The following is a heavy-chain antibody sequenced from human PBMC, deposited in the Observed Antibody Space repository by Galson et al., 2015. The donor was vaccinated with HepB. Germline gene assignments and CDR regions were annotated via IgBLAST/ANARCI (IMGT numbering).Heavy chain of an antibody. D-gene: IGHD3-3*01. V-gene: IGHV1-18*01. Sequence: QSGAEVKKPGASVKVSCKAFGYMFIGYGINWVRQAPGRGLEWMGWISGYNGETSYAQELQDRVTITTDTSTSTAYMELRSLTSDDTAVYFCARDLRDFWSGYHSRTSSDYWGQGTLVTVSS. CDR3: ARDLRDFWSGYHSRTSSDY. CDR1: GYMFIGYG. J-gene: IGHJ4*02. CDR2: ISGYNGET.